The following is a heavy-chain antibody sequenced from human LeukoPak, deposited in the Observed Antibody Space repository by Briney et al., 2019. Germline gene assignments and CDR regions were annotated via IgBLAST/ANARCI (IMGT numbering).Heavy chain of an antibody. Sequence: GGSLRLSCAASGLIFSIYALTWVRLASGNGLELASVISYDVSNKLYADSLKVRFTISRDNSKNTLYLQMNSLRADHTAAYHCARAGYGHPPFHFWGQGPLVTVSS. D-gene: IGHD4-17*01. V-gene: IGHV3-30*03. CDR1: GLIFSIYA. J-gene: IGHJ4*02. CDR3: ARAGYGHPPFHF. CDR2: ISYDVSNK.